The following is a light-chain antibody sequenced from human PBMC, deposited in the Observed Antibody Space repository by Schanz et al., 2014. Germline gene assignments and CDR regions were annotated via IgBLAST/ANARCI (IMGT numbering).Light chain of an antibody. Sequence: EILITQSPATLSVSPGQRATLSCRASQTVVGINLAWYQHKPGQAPRLLIYDASSRATGIPVRFSGSGSGTDFTLTISSLQAEDVAVYYCQQYYSTPYTFGQGTKLEIK. CDR1: QTVVGIN. V-gene: IGKV3-15*01. J-gene: IGKJ2*01. CDR3: QQYYSTPYT. CDR2: DAS.